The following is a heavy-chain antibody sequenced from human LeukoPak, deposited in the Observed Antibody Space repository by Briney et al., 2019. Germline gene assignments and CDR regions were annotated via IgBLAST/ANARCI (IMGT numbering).Heavy chain of an antibody. D-gene: IGHD5-12*01. V-gene: IGHV1-2*02. CDR2: INPNSGGT. CDR1: GYTFTGYY. CDR3: ARTYSGYVFAPGDY. J-gene: IGHJ4*02. Sequence: ASVKVSCKASGYTFTGYYFHWVRQAPGQGLEWIGWINPNSGGTNYAEKFQGRVTMTRDTSISTAYMELSSLRSDDTAVYYCARTYSGYVFAPGDYWGQGTLVTVSS.